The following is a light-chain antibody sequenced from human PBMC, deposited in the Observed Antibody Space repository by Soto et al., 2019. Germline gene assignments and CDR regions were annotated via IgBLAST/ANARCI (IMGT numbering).Light chain of an antibody. CDR3: QHYGRSPS. CDR1: QSVSSN. J-gene: IGKJ1*01. V-gene: IGKV3-15*01. CDR2: GAS. Sequence: EIVMTQSPATLSVSPGERATLSCRASQSVSSNLAWYQQKPGQAPRLLIYGASTRATGIPARFSGSRSGTEFTLTINKVEPEDSAVYYCQHYGRSPSFGRGTKVDIK.